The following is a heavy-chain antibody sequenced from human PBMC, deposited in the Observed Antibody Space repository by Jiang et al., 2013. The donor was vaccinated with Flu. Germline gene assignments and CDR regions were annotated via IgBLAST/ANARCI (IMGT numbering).Heavy chain of an antibody. V-gene: IGHV4-39*01. CDR2: VFYTGTT. J-gene: IGHJ4*02. CDR3: AKRNIEVTGNRYFDY. CDR1: RGSISSSSYS. Sequence: PGLVKPSETLSLTCTVSRGSISSSSYSWGWIRQPPGKGLEWIGSVFYTGTTDYNPSLKSRLTISVDTSKNQFSLKLSSVTAADTAVYYCAKRNIEVTGNRYFDYWGQGTLVTVSS. D-gene: IGHD6-19*01.